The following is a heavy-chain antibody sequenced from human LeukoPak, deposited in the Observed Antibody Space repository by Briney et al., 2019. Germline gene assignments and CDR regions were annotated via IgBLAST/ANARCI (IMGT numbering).Heavy chain of an antibody. CDR1: GFTFSSYS. D-gene: IGHD5-12*01. Sequence: GGSLRLSCAASGFTFSSYSMSWVRQAPGKGLEWVAHINQDGSGTYYVDSVKGRFTISRDNAKNSLFLQMNSLRVEDTAVYYCARLGYSAYETYYFDYWGQGSLVTVSS. J-gene: IGHJ4*02. CDR2: INQDGSGT. CDR3: ARLGYSAYETYYFDY. V-gene: IGHV3-7*04.